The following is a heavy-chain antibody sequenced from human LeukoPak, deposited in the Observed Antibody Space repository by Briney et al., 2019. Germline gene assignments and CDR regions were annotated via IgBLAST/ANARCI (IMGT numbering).Heavy chain of an antibody. J-gene: IGHJ4*02. V-gene: IGHV3-23*01. CDR2: ISGSGGST. D-gene: IGHD5-12*01. CDR3: AKTRTPPLYGGYSAFDY. Sequence: PGGSLRLSCAASGFTFSSYAMSWVRQAPGKGLEWVSAISGSGGSTYYADSVKGRFTISRDNSKNTLYLQMNSLRAEDTAVYYCAKTRTPPLYGGYSAFDYWGQGTLVTVSS. CDR1: GFTFSSYA.